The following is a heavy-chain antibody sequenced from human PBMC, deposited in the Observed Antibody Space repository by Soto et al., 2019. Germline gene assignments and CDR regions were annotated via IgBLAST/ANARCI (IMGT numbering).Heavy chain of an antibody. CDR3: AKLGGGDYLFGY. Sequence: QITLKESGPTLVKPTQTLTLTCTFSGFSLSTNGVGVGWIRQPPGKALEWLALIYWDDSKHYSPSLNSRLTITKDTSRNLVVLTMTTLHPVDTATYYCAKLGGGDYLFGYWGQGTLVTVSS. CDR1: GFSLSTNGVG. CDR2: IYWDDSK. D-gene: IGHD4-17*01. J-gene: IGHJ4*02. V-gene: IGHV2-5*02.